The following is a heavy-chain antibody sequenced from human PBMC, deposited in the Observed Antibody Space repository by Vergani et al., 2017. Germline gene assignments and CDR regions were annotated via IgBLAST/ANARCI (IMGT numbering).Heavy chain of an antibody. V-gene: IGHV1-69*06. Sequence: QVQLVQSGAEVKKPGSSVKVSCKASGGTFSSYAISWVRQAPGQGLEWMGGIIPIFGTANYAQKFQGRVTMTRDTSTSTVYMELSSLRSEDTAVYYCATPGVTMVRGVDYYYYYMDVWGKGTTVTVSS. CDR3: ATPGVTMVRGVDYYYYYMDV. CDR1: GGTFSSYA. J-gene: IGHJ6*03. CDR2: IIPIFGTA. D-gene: IGHD3-10*01.